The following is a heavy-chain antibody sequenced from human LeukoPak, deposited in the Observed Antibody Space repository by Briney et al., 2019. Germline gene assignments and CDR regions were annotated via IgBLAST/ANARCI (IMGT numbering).Heavy chain of an antibody. CDR2: ICNSGDGT. CDR1: GFSFSSHT. J-gene: IGHJ4*02. CDR3: AKEGTASMPSDLDH. V-gene: IGHV3-23*01. D-gene: IGHD2-2*01. Sequence: GGSLRLSCAASGFSFSSHTMCWVCHAPRKGLEWVSAICNSGDGTYYADSAKQRFAIARDNSKNTLYLRINSLTSEDTAVYYCAKEGTASMPSDLDHCGQGILVTVSS.